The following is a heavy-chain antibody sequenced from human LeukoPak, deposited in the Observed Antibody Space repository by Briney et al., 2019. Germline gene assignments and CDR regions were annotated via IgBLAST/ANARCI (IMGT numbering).Heavy chain of an antibody. J-gene: IGHJ4*02. Sequence: PGGSLRLSCAASGFTFSSSWMSWVCQAPGKGLEWVANIKQDGSEKYYVDSVKGRFTISRDNAKNSLYLQMDSLRAEDTAVYYCARISIAVAGGDYWGQGTLVTVSS. CDR3: ARISIAVAGGDY. CDR1: GFTFSSSW. V-gene: IGHV3-7*01. D-gene: IGHD6-19*01. CDR2: IKQDGSEK.